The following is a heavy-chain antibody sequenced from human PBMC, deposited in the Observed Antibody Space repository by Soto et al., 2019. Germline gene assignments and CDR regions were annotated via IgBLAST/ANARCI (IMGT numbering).Heavy chain of an antibody. CDR2: ISSSSTTI. Sequence: EVQLVESGGGLVQPGWSLRLSCAASGFTFGSYSMNWVRQAQGKGLEWVSYISSSSTTIYYADSVKGRFTISRDNAKNSQYLQMNRLRDEDTAVYYCARSWGYFDYWGQGTLVTVSS. CDR1: GFTFGSYS. J-gene: IGHJ4*02. V-gene: IGHV3-48*02. D-gene: IGHD7-27*01. CDR3: ARSWGYFDY.